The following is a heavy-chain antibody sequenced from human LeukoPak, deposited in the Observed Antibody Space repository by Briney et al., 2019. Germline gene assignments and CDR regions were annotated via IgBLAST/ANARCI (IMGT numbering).Heavy chain of an antibody. J-gene: IGHJ5*02. CDR1: GFNFSVSS. Sequence: PGGSLRLSCAASGFNFSVSSMHWLRQAPGKGLEWVAVMSFDGTTKLYAHSLKGRFTISRDNSKNTVHLQMRSLRPEDTAVYFCARQAIRGVNSWFDPWGQGTLVTVSS. CDR2: MSFDGTTK. CDR3: ARQAIRGVNSWFDP. V-gene: IGHV3-30*04. D-gene: IGHD3-10*01.